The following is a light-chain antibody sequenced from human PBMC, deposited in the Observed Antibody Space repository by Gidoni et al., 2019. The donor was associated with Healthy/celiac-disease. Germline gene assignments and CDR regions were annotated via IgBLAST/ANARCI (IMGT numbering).Light chain of an antibody. CDR3: SSYTSSSTFYV. CDR1: SSDVGGYNY. Sequence: QSALPQPASVSASPGQSITISCTGTSSDVGGYNYVSWYQQHPGKAPKLMIYEVSNRPSGVSNRFSGSKSGNTASLTISGLQAEDEADYYCSSYTSSSTFYVFGTGTKVTVL. CDR2: EVS. V-gene: IGLV2-14*01. J-gene: IGLJ1*01.